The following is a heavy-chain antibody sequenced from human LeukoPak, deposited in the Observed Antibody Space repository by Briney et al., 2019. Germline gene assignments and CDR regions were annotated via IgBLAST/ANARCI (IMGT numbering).Heavy chain of an antibody. Sequence: GRSLRLSCAASGFTFSNYAMSWVRQAPGKGLEWVSVIYSGGSTYYADSVKGRFTISRDNSKNTLYLQMNSLRAEDTAVYYCARDRGGSGWSNPFDYWGQGTLVTVSS. CDR2: IYSGGST. J-gene: IGHJ4*02. CDR3: ARDRGGSGWSNPFDY. V-gene: IGHV3-53*01. CDR1: GFTFSNYA. D-gene: IGHD6-19*01.